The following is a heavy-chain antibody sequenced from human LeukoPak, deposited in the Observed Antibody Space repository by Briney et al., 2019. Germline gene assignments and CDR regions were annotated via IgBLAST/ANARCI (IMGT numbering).Heavy chain of an antibody. J-gene: IGHJ2*01. D-gene: IGHD3-22*01. CDR3: ARFGDSSGYRHWYFDL. CDR2: MNNDGSST. V-gene: IGHV3-74*01. Sequence: PGGSLRLSCAASGFTFSSYWMHWVRQAPGKGLVWVSRMNNDGSSTIYADSVKGRFTISRDNAKNTLYLQMNSLRAEDTAVYYCARFGDSSGYRHWYFDLWGRGTLVTVSS. CDR1: GFTFSSYW.